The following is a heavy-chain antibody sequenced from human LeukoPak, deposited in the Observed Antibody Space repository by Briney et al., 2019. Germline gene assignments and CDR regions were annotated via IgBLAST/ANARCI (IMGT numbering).Heavy chain of an antibody. Sequence: GGSLRLSCAASGFTFSSYWMSWVRQAPGKGLEWVANIKQDGSEKYYVDSVKGRFTISRDNAKNSLYLQMNSLRAEDTAVYYCARGSSSWYERGHYFDYWGQGTLVTVSS. CDR2: IKQDGSEK. V-gene: IGHV3-7*01. D-gene: IGHD6-13*01. CDR3: ARGSSSWYERGHYFDY. J-gene: IGHJ4*02. CDR1: GFTFSSYW.